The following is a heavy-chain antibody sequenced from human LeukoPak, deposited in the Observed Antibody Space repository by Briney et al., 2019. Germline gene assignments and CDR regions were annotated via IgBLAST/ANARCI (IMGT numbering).Heavy chain of an antibody. J-gene: IGHJ4*02. CDR1: GFTFSSYA. CDR2: ISGSGGST. V-gene: IGHV3-23*01. D-gene: IGHD4-17*01. CDR3: AKDRSAVTTDY. Sequence: GGSLRLSCAASGFTFSSYAMSWVRQAPGKGLEWVSSISGSGGSTYYADSVKGRFTISRDNSKNTTHLQMNSLRAEDTAIYYCAKDRSAVTTDYWGQGTLVTVSS.